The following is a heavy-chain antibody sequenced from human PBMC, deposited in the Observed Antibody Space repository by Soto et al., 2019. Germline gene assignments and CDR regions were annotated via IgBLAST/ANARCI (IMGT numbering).Heavy chain of an antibody. CDR2: IIPIFGTA. J-gene: IGHJ6*02. CDR1: GGTFSSYA. Sequence: KVSCKASGGTFSSYAISWVRQAPGQGLEWMGGIIPIFGTANYAQKFQGRVTITADKSTSTAYMELSSLRSEDTAVYYCARERGEGVATIGDDYYYYGMDVWGQGTTVTVSS. V-gene: IGHV1-69*06. CDR3: ARERGEGVATIGDDYYYYGMDV. D-gene: IGHD5-12*01.